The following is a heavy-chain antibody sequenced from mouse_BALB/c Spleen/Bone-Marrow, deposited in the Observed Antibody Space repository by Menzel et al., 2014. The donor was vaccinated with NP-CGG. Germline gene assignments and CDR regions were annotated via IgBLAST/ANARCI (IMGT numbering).Heavy chain of an antibody. Sequence: VQVVESGAELVRPGASVKLSCKALGYTFTDYDMHWVKQTPVHGLEWIGVIHPGSGGTAYNQKFKGKATLTADKSSTTAYMDLSSLTSEDSAVYYCTRDWGLRWGQGTTLTVSS. CDR2: IHPGSGGT. CDR1: GYTFTDYD. CDR3: TRDWGLR. V-gene: IGHV1-15*01. J-gene: IGHJ2*01. D-gene: IGHD3-1*01.